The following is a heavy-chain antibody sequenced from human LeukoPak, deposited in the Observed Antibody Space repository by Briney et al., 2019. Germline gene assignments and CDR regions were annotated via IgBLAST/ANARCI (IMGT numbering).Heavy chain of an antibody. V-gene: IGHV1-2*02. J-gene: IGHJ4*02. Sequence: ASVKVSCKASGYTFTGYYMHWVRQAPGQGLEWMGWINPNSGGTNYSQKFQGRVTMTRDTSISTAYMELSRLRSDDTAVYYCAKDVQGGYNSINYWGQGTLVTVSS. CDR1: GYTFTGYY. CDR3: AKDVQGGYNSINY. CDR2: INPNSGGT. D-gene: IGHD6-13*01.